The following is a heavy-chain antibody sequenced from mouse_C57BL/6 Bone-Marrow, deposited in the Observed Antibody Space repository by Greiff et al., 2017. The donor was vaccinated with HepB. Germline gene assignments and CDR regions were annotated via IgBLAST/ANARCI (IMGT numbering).Heavy chain of an antibody. CDR1: GYTFTSYW. CDR3: ARDGYGSLDY. J-gene: IGHJ2*01. Sequence: QVQLQQPGAELVKPGASVKLSCKASGYTFTSYWMQWVKQRPGQSLEWIGEIDPSDSYTNYNQKFKGKATLTVDTSSSTAYMQLSSLTSEDSAVYYCARDGYGSLDYRGQGTTLTVSS. V-gene: IGHV1-50*01. CDR2: IDPSDSYT. D-gene: IGHD1-1*01.